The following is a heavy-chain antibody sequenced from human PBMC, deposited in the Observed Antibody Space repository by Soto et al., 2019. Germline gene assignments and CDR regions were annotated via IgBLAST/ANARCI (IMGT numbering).Heavy chain of an antibody. CDR1: GFNVSAYT. CDR3: ARWEQPLFDY. J-gene: IGHJ4*02. CDR2: ISSDGNHK. V-gene: IGHV3-30-3*01. D-gene: IGHD1-26*01. Sequence: QVKLVESGGGVVQPGRSLRLSCAASGFNVSAYTMHWVRQAPGKGLEWVAVISSDGNHKYYTDSVKGRFTISRDTSTKTLYLQMNSLRAEETAVYYCARWEQPLFDYWGQGTLVTVSS.